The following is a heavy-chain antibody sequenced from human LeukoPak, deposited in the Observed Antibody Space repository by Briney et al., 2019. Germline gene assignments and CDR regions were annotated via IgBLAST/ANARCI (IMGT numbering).Heavy chain of an antibody. CDR1: GFTFSSYS. CDR2: ISSSSSYI. D-gene: IGHD6-19*01. CDR3: ARFIGWSAVDY. Sequence: GGSLRLSCAASGFTFSSYSMNWVRQAPGKGLEWVSSISSSSSYIYYADSVKGRCTISRDNAKNSLYLPMNSLRAEDTAVYYCARFIGWSAVDYWGQGTLVTVSS. J-gene: IGHJ4*02. V-gene: IGHV3-21*01.